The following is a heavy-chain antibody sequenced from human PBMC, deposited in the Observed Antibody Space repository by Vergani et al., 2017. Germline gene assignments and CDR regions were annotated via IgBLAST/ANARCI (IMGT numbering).Heavy chain of an antibody. CDR1: GYTFTSYG. Sequence: QVQLVQSGAEVKKPGASVKVSCKASGYTFTSYGISWVRQAPGQGLEWMGWISAYNGNTNYAQKLQGRVTMTTDTSTSTAYMELRSLRSDDTAVYYCAKDLEPMVRGVIQGYWGQGTLVTVSS. CDR3: AKDLEPMVRGVIQGY. V-gene: IGHV1-18*04. D-gene: IGHD3-10*01. J-gene: IGHJ4*02. CDR2: ISAYNGNT.